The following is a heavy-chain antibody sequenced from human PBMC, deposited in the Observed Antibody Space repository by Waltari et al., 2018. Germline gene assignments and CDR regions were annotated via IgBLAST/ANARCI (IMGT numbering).Heavy chain of an antibody. J-gene: IGHJ6*02. CDR3: ASPIALGYSSSWYPSYGMDV. CDR1: GGSFSGYY. D-gene: IGHD6-13*01. CDR2: INHSGST. Sequence: QVQLQQWGAGLLKPSETLSLTCAVYGGSFSGYYWSWIRQPPGKGLEWIGEINHSGSTNSNPSLKVRVTISVDTSKNQFSLKLSSVTAADTAVYYCASPIALGYSSSWYPSYGMDVWGQGTTVTVSS. V-gene: IGHV4-34*01.